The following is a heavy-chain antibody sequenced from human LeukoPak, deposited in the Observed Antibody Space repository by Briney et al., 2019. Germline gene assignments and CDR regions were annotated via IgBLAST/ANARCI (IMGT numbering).Heavy chain of an antibody. CDR2: IKTKTEGGTT. J-gene: IGHJ4*02. V-gene: IGHV3-15*01. CDR1: GFTVSSNY. CDR3: ASYGSGSHDY. Sequence: GGSLRLSCAVSGFTVSSNYMSWVRQAPRKGLEWVGRIKTKTEGGTTDYAAPVKGRFTISRDDSKNTVYLQMNSLKTEDTAVYYCASYGSGSHDYWGQGSLVTVSS. D-gene: IGHD3-10*01.